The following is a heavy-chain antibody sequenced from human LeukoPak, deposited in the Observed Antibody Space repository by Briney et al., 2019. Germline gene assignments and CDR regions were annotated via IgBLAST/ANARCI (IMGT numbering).Heavy chain of an antibody. Sequence: ASVKVSCKASGYTFTSYYMHWVRQAPGQGLEWMGIINPRGGSTSYAQKFQGRVTMTRDTSTSTVYMELSSLRSEDTAVYYCARASTVYDILTGRHPTFDYWGQGTLVTVSS. CDR2: INPRGGST. J-gene: IGHJ4*02. D-gene: IGHD3-9*01. CDR3: ARASTVYDILTGRHPTFDY. V-gene: IGHV1-46*01. CDR1: GYTFTSYY.